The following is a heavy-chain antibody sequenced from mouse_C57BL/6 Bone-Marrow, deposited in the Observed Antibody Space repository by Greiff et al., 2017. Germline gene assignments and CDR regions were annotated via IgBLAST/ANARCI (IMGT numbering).Heavy chain of an antibody. V-gene: IGHV1-76*01. D-gene: IGHD1-1*01. CDR3: ARGALCGTWFAY. CDR1: GYTFTDYY. J-gene: IGHJ3*01. Sequence: LVESGAELVRPGASVKLSCKASGYTFTDYYINWVKQRPGQGLEWIARIYPGSGNTYYNEKFKGKATLTAEKSSSTAYMQLSSLTSEDSAVYFGARGALCGTWFAYWGQGTLVTVSA. CDR2: IYPGSGNT.